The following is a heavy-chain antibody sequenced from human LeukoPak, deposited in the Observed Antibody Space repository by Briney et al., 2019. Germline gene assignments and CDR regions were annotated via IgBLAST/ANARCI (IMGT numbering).Heavy chain of an antibody. CDR1: GGTFSSYT. CDR2: IIPILGIA. D-gene: IGHD2-2*01. V-gene: IGHV1-69*02. Sequence: SVKVSCKASGGTFSSYTLSWVRQAPGQGLEWMGRIIPILGIANYAQKFQGRVTITADKSTSTAYMELSSLRSEDTAVYYCASLGYCSGTSCLARDYYYYYMDVWGKGTTVTVSS. CDR3: ASLGYCSGTSCLARDYYYYYMDV. J-gene: IGHJ6*03.